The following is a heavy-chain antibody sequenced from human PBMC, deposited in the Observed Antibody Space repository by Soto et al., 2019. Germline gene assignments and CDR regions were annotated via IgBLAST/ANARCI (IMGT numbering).Heavy chain of an antibody. J-gene: IGHJ4*02. CDR1: GFTLSDYY. D-gene: IGHD2-2*03. CDR2: ISDTGRTI. Sequence: QVQLVESGGGRVKPGGSLRVSCAASGFTLSDYYMSWVRQAPGKGLEWVSYISDTGRTIYYADSVRGRFTVSRDNAKNALFLQIISLRAEDTAVYYCARVDNRRMPFTGVAFDYWGQGTPVTVS. CDR3: ARVDNRRMPFTGVAFDY. V-gene: IGHV3-11*01.